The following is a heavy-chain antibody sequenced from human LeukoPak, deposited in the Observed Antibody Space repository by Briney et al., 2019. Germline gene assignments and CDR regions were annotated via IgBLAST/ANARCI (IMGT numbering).Heavy chain of an antibody. J-gene: IGHJ4*02. CDR1: GFTFSSYG. CDR2: IRYDGTNK. CDR3: AQHPGIAVAGTFFSSPHFGY. Sequence: GGSLRLSCAASGFTFSSYGMHCFRQAPGKGREWVAFIRYDGTNKYYADSVKGRFTISGDNSKNTLYLQMNSLRAEDTAVYYCAQHPGIAVAGTFFSSPHFGYWGQGTLVTVSS. D-gene: IGHD6-19*01. V-gene: IGHV3-30*02.